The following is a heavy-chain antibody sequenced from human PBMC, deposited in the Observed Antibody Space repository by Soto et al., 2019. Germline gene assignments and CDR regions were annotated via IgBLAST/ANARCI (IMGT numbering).Heavy chain of an antibody. V-gene: IGHV4-59*08. CDR1: GGTISSSY. CDR3: ARQTYYDLWSGYYSFDY. CDR2: IYYSGST. J-gene: IGHJ4*02. D-gene: IGHD3-3*01. Sequence: PSGTLSLACTVSGGTISSSYGSWIRQPPGKGLEWIGYIYYSGSTNYNPSLKSRVTISVDTSKNQFSLKLSSVTAADTAVYYCARQTYYDLWSGYYSFDYWGQGTLVTVSS.